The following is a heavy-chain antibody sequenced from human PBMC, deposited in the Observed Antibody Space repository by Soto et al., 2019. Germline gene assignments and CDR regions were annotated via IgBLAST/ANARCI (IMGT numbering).Heavy chain of an antibody. V-gene: IGHV1-69*01. CDR2: IILIFGTA. CDR1: GGTFSSYA. J-gene: IGHJ6*02. D-gene: IGHD5-18*01. Sequence: QVQLVQSGAEVKKPGSSVKVSCKASGGTFSSYAISWVRQAPGQGLEWMGGIILIFGTANYAQKFQGRVTITADESTSTAYMELSSLRSEDTAVYYCARSGATFMVTVWYYYGMDVWGQGTTVTVSS. CDR3: ARSGATFMVTVWYYYGMDV.